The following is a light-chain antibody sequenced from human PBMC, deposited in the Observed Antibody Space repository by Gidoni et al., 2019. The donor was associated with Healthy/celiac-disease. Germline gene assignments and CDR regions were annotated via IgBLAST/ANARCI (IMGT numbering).Light chain of an antibody. CDR2: KAS. V-gene: IGKV1-5*03. CDR3: QQYNSYST. Sequence: DIQMTQSPSTLSASVGDRVTITCRARQSISSWLAWYQQKPGKAPKLLIYKASSLESGVPSRFSGSGSGTEFTLTISSLQPDVFATYYCQQYNSYSTFGPGTKVNIK. CDR1: QSISSW. J-gene: IGKJ3*01.